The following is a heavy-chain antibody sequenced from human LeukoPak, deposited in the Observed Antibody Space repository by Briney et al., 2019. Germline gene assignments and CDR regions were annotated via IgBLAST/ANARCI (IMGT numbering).Heavy chain of an antibody. CDR2: IYHSGST. CDR3: ARVGSVSAAGATLDYYYGMDV. D-gene: IGHD6-13*01. V-gene: IGHV4-30-2*01. CDR1: GGSISSGGYS. Sequence: SQTLSLTCAVSGGSISSGGYSWSWIRQPPGKGLEWIGYIYHSGSTYYNPSLKSRVTISVDRSKNQFSPKLSSVTAADTAVYYCARVGSVSAAGATLDYYYGMDVWGKGTTVTVSS. J-gene: IGHJ6*04.